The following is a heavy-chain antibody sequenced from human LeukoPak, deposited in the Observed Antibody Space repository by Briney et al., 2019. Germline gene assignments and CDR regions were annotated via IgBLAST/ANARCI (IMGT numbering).Heavy chain of an antibody. V-gene: IGHV3-30*18. CDR2: ISYDGSNK. J-gene: IGHJ4*02. Sequence: PGRSLRLSCAASGFTFSSYGMHWVRQAPGKGLERVAVISYDGSNKYYADSVKGRFTISRDNSKNALYLQMNSLRAEDTAVYYCAKWGSGWYYDYWGQGTLVTVSS. CDR3: AKWGSGWYYDY. CDR1: GFTFSSYG. D-gene: IGHD6-25*01.